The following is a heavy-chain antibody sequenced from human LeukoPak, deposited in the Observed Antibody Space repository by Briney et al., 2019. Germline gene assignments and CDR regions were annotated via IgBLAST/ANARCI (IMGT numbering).Heavy chain of an antibody. J-gene: IGHJ4*02. CDR1: GYTLTELS. V-gene: IGHV1-24*01. CDR2: FDPEDGET. CDR3: ATDRPGSGSYYPNETQGW. D-gene: IGHD1-26*01. Sequence: ASVKVSCKVSGYTLTELSMHWVRQAPGKGLEWMGGFDPEDGETIYAQKFQGRVTMTEDTSTDTAYMELSSLRSEDTAVYYCATDRPGSGSYYPNETQGWWGQGTLVTVSS.